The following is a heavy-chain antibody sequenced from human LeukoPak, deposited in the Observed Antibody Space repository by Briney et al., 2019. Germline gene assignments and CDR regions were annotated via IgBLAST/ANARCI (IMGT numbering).Heavy chain of an antibody. CDR3: ASLRSGPRYGMDV. V-gene: IGHV3-33*07. Sequence: GGSLRLSCAASGFTFSSYGMYWVRQAPGKGLEWVAVIWFDGSNKYYADSVKGRFTISRDNSKNTLYLQMNSLRVEDTAVYYCASLRSGPRYGMDVWGQGTTVTVSS. D-gene: IGHD3-3*01. CDR2: IWFDGSNK. J-gene: IGHJ6*02. CDR1: GFTFSSYG.